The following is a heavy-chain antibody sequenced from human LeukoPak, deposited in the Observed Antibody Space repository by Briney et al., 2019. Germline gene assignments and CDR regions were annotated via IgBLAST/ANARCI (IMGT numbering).Heavy chain of an antibody. D-gene: IGHD6-13*01. CDR3: ARSNLPAATRFDY. CDR1: GFTFSSYA. J-gene: IGHJ4*02. CDR2: ISGSGGST. V-gene: IGHV3-23*01. Sequence: GGSLRLSCAASGFTFSSYAMSWVRQAPGKGLEWVSAISGSGGSTYYADSVKGRFTISRDNSKNTLYLQINSLRAEDTAVYYCARSNLPAATRFDYWGQGTLVSVSS.